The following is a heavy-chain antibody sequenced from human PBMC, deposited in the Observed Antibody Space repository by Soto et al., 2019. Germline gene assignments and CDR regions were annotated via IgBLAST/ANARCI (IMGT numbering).Heavy chain of an antibody. V-gene: IGHV4-61*01. CDR2: IYYSGST. D-gene: IGHD1-26*01. CDR3: ARAGSNSGSYWIYYYYGMDV. J-gene: IGHJ6*02. CDR1: GGSVSSGSYY. Sequence: QVQLQESGPGLVKPSETLSLTCTVSGGSVSSGSYYWSWIRQPPGKGLEWIGYIYYSGSTNYNPYLKSRVTISVDTSKNQFSLKLSSVTAADTAVYYCARAGSNSGSYWIYYYYGMDVWGQGTTVTVSS.